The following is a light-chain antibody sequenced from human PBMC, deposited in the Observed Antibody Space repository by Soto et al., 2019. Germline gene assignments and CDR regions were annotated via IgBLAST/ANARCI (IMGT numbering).Light chain of an antibody. CDR2: GAS. CDR3: QQYTGPPTT. V-gene: IGKV3-20*01. J-gene: IGKJ5*01. CDR1: QTVSSNY. Sequence: IVLTQSPDTLALSPAEIATRSLRASQTVSSNYLAWCQQRPGQAPRLLIYGASTRAAGIPDRFSGSGSGTDFTLTITRLEPEDSAVYFCQQYTGPPTTFGQGTRLEIK.